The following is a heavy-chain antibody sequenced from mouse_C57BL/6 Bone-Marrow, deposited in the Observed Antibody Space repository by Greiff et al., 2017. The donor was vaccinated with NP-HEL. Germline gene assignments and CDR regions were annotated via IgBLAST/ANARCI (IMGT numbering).Heavy chain of an antibody. CDR3: ARDGHYGSSYLPDY. CDR1: GFTFSSYA. Sequence: EVQRVESGGGLVKPGGSLKLSCAASGFTFSSYAMSWVRQTPEKRLEWVATISDGGSYTYYPDNVKGRFTISRDNAKNNLYLQMSHLKSEDTAMYYCARDGHYGSSYLPDYWGQGTSVTVSS. V-gene: IGHV5-4*01. J-gene: IGHJ4*01. D-gene: IGHD1-1*01. CDR2: ISDGGSYT.